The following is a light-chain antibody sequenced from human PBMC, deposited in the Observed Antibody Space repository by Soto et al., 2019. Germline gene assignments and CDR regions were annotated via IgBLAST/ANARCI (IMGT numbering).Light chain of an antibody. CDR1: QSISSSY. Sequence: EIGLTQSPGTLSLSPGKRATLSCRASQSISSSYLAWYQQRPGQAPRLLIYGASSRATGIPDRFSGSGSGTEFTLTISRLEPEDFAVYYCQQCNNWPRTFGQGTKVDIK. CDR2: GAS. CDR3: QQCNNWPRT. V-gene: IGKV3-20*01. J-gene: IGKJ1*01.